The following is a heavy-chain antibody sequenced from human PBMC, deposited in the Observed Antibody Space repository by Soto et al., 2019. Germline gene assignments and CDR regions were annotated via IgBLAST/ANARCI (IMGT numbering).Heavy chain of an antibody. D-gene: IGHD2-21*02. V-gene: IGHV1-69*13. CDR2: IIPIFGKA. Sequence: ASVKVSCKASGGTFSSYAISWVRQAPGQGLEWMGGIIPIFGKANYAQKFQGRVTITADESTSTAYMEVSSLRSEDTAVYYCASGVSVVTATRYYYYGMDVWGQGTTVTVSS. CDR1: GGTFSSYA. J-gene: IGHJ6*02. CDR3: ASGVSVVTATRYYYYGMDV.